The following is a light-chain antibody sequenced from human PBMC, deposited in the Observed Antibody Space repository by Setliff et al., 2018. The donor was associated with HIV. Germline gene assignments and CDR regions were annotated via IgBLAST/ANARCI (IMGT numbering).Light chain of an antibody. CDR1: SSDIGGYNY. V-gene: IGLV2-14*03. Sequence: LTQPASVSGSPGQTITISCTGTSSDIGGYNYVSWYQQHPGEAPKLIIYNVNNRPSGVSSRFSGSKSGNTASLSISELRAEDETDYYCTSYTGGNTRVFGTGTKVT. J-gene: IGLJ1*01. CDR2: NVN. CDR3: TSYTGGNTRV.